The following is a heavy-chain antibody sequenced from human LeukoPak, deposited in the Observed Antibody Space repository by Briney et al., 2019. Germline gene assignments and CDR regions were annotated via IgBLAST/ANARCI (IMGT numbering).Heavy chain of an antibody. CDR2: IYHSGST. CDR1: GYSISSGYY. V-gene: IGHV4-38-2*02. J-gene: IGHJ4*02. D-gene: IGHD3-3*01. Sequence: SETLSLTCTVSGYSISSGYYWGWIRQPPGKGLEWVGSIYHSGSTYYNPSLKSRVTISVDTSKNQFSLQLSSVTAADTAVYYCASLGVAALRYYDFWSGHAKADYWGQGTLVTVSS. CDR3: ASLGVAALRYYDFWSGHAKADY.